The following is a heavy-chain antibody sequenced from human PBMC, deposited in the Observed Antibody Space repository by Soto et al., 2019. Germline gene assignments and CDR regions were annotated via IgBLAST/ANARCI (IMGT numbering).Heavy chain of an antibody. Sequence: QVQLQESGPGLVKPSETLSLTCTVSGDLINNYYWPWIRQTPGKGLEWIGYVFHTGSRTYNPSLKSRVTVSVDTSRTQFYLKLSSVTAADTAVYYWARGRDYDLLTGYPFDFDFWGQGTLVTVSS. V-gene: IGHV4-59*01. D-gene: IGHD3-9*01. CDR3: ARGRDYDLLTGYPFDFDF. J-gene: IGHJ4*02. CDR2: VFHTGSR. CDR1: GDLINNYY.